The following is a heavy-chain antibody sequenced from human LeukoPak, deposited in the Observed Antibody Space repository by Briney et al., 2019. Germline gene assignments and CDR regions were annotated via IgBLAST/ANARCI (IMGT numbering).Heavy chain of an antibody. V-gene: IGHV3-23*01. CDR2: ISGSGGST. D-gene: IGHD6-19*01. CDR1: GFTFSSYA. J-gene: IGHJ4*02. Sequence: GGSLRLSCAASGFTFSSYAMTWVRQAPGKGLEWVSAISGSGGSTNYAGSVKGRFTTSRDNSENTLYLQLNSLGAEDTALYYCAKGYSSAWYYFDCWGQGTLVTVSS. CDR3: AKGYSSAWYYFDC.